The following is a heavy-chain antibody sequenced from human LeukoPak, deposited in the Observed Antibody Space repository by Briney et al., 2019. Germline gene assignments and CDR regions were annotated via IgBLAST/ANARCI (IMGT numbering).Heavy chain of an antibody. Sequence: PGGSLRLSCATSGFTFSNYGTHWVRQAPGKGREWVAFIRYDGSNKRYADSVKGRFTISRDNSKNTLYLQMNSLRTEDTAVYYCAKEWVEYSSSSVLGYWGQGTLVTVSS. CDR3: AKEWVEYSSSSVLGY. D-gene: IGHD6-6*01. J-gene: IGHJ4*02. CDR1: GFTFSNYG. V-gene: IGHV3-30*02. CDR2: IRYDGSNK.